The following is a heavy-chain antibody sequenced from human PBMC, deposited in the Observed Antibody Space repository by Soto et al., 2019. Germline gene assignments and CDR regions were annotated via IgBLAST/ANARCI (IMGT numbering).Heavy chain of an antibody. CDR2: IGTDGNT. Sequence: GGSLRLSCAASGFTFSNAWMSWVRQAPGKGLEWVSAIGTDGNTYYANSVKGRFTISRDNSRTTLYLQMNSLRVEDTALYYCVRKYPGTRPFDYWGQGTLVTVPQ. CDR1: GFTFSNAW. V-gene: IGHV3-53*01. D-gene: IGHD2-2*01. CDR3: VRKYPGTRPFDY. J-gene: IGHJ4*01.